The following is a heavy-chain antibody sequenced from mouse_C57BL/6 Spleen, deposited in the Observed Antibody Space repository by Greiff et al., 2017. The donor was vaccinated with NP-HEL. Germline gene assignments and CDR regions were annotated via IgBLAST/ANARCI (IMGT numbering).Heavy chain of an antibody. CDR3: ARSLGGDY. V-gene: IGHV1-69*01. CDR2: IDPSDSYT. Sequence: VQLQQSGAELVMPGASVKLSCKASGYTFTSYWMHWVKQRPGQGLEWIGEIDPSDSYTNYNQKFKGKSTLTVDKSSSTAYMQLSSLTSEDSAVYYCARSLGGDYWGQGTTLTVSS. J-gene: IGHJ2*01. D-gene: IGHD4-1*01. CDR1: GYTFTSYW.